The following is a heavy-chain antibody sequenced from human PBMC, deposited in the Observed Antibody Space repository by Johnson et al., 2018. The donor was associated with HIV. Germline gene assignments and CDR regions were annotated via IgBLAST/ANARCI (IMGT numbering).Heavy chain of an antibody. Sequence: EQLVVSGGGLVQPGGSLRLSCAASGITVGTNYMSWVRQAPGKGLEWVSVIFSGGSTHYADSVKGRFTISRDNSKNTVYLQMNSLRAEDTAVYYCARSYSSLDAFDIWGQGTMVTVSS. CDR1: GITVGTNY. V-gene: IGHV3-66*01. CDR3: ARSYSSLDAFDI. CDR2: IFSGGST. J-gene: IGHJ3*02. D-gene: IGHD6-13*01.